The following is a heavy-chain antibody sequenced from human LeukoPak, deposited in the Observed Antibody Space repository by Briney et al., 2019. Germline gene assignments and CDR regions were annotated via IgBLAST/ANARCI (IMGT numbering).Heavy chain of an antibody. CDR1: GYSFISYD. J-gene: IGHJ4*02. CDR2: MNPNSDNT. Sequence: GASVKVSCKASGYSFISYDINWVRQATGQGLEWMGWMNPNSDNTDYAQKFQDRVTMTRNTSISTAYMELSSLRSEDTAVYYCARGLGPGFCSSTSCYGDKSFDYWGQGTLVTVSS. CDR3: ARGLGPGFCSSTSCYGDKSFDY. V-gene: IGHV1-8*01. D-gene: IGHD2-2*01.